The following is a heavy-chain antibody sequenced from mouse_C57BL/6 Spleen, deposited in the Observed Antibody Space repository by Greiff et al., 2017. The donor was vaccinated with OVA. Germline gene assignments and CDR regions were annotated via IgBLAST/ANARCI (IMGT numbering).Heavy chain of an antibody. V-gene: IGHV7-3*01. J-gene: IGHJ4*01. CDR2: IRNKANGYTT. D-gene: IGHD2-4*01. CDR1: GFTFTDYY. Sequence: VQLKESGGGLVQPGGSLSLSCAASGFTFTDYYMSWVRQPPGKALEWLGFIRNKANGYTTEYSASVKGRFTISRDNSQSILYLQMNALRAEDSATYYCARSYYDYDGYAMDYWGQGTSVTVSS. CDR3: ARSYYDYDGYAMDY.